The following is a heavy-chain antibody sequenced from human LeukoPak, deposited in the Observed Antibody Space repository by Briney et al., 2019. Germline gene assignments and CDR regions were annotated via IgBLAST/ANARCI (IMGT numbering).Heavy chain of an antibody. J-gene: IGHJ6*03. CDR3: ARVPWSAAAGRSYSYYMDV. CDR1: GFTFSSYW. V-gene: IGHV3-7*01. D-gene: IGHD6-13*01. CDR2: IKQDGSEK. Sequence: GGSLRLSCAASGFTFSSYWMSWVRQAPGKGLEWVANIKQDGSEKYYVDSVKGRFTISRDNAKNSLYLQMNSLRAEDTAVYYCARVPWSAAAGRSYSYYMDVWGKGTTVTISS.